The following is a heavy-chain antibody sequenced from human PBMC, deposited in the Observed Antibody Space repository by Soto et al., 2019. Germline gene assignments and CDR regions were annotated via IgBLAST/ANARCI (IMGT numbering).Heavy chain of an antibody. CDR3: ARAIVATSYYYYGMDV. Sequence: GGSLRLSCAASGFTFSSYWMHWVRQAPGKGLVWVSRINSDGSSTSYADSVKGRFTISRDNAKNTLYLQMNSLRAEDTAAYYCARAIVATSYYYYGMDVWGQGTTVTVSS. V-gene: IGHV3-74*01. J-gene: IGHJ6*02. CDR1: GFTFSSYW. D-gene: IGHD5-12*01. CDR2: INSDGSST.